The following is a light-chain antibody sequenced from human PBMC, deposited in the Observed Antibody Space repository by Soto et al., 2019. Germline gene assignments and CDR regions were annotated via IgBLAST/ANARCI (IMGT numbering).Light chain of an antibody. V-gene: IGKV1-12*01. Sequence: DIQVTQSPSSVSASVGDRVTITCRASQGITSWLAWYQQKPGRAPKLLIYAASSLQSGVPSRFSVSGPVTDFTLTISSPQPDDVATYDCQQTTSFPLCFGGGTKVEIK. J-gene: IGKJ4*01. CDR2: AAS. CDR3: QQTTSFPLC. CDR1: QGITSW.